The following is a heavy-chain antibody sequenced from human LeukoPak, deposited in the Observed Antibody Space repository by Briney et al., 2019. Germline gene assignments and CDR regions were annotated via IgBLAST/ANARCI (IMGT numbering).Heavy chain of an antibody. D-gene: IGHD6-13*01. CDR1: GYTFTGYY. CDR3: ARSSYPEYSSGWLAMGDWFDP. J-gene: IGHJ5*02. CDR2: IKPNSGGT. Sequence: ASVKVSCKASGYTFTGYYMHRVRQAPGQGLEWMGWIKPNSGGTNYAQKFQGRVTMTRDTSISTAYMELRRLRSDDTAVYYCARSSYPEYSSGWLAMGDWFDPWGQGNLVTVSS. V-gene: IGHV1-2*02.